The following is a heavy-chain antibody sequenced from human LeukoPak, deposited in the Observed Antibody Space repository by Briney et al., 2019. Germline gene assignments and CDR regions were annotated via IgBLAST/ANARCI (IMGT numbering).Heavy chain of an antibody. CDR3: ARSPYYDFWSGYRTINWFDP. D-gene: IGHD3-3*01. CDR1: GGSISSGGYY. V-gene: IGHV4-31*03. CDR2: IYYSGST. J-gene: IGHJ5*02. Sequence: SETLSLTCTVSGGSISSGGYYWSWIRQHPGKGLEWIGYIYYSGSTYYNPSLKSRVTISVDTSKNQFSLKLSSVTAADTAVYYCARSPYYDFWSGYRTINWFDPWGQGTLVTVSS.